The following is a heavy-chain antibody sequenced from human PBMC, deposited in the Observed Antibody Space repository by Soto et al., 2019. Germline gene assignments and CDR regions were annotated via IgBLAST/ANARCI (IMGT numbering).Heavy chain of an antibody. D-gene: IGHD2-2*01. CDR2: VYRSGST. J-gene: IGHJ6*02. V-gene: IGHV4-38-2*01. Sequence: QVQLQESGPGLVKPSETLSLTCDVSGYSISSGYYWGWIRQPPGKGLEWIGSVYRSGSTYYNPSLKSRVTISVDTSKNQFSLNLSSVTAADTAVYYCARDLGLGVVAAVIKYYGMDVWGQGTTVTVSS. CDR3: ARDLGLGVVAAVIKYYGMDV. CDR1: GYSISSGYY.